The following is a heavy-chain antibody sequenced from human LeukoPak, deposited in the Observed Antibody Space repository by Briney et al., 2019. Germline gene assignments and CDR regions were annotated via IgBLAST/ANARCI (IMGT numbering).Heavy chain of an antibody. D-gene: IGHD5-24*01. CDR2: IYYSGST. CDR3: ARDGRDGYNYSPEYFQH. CDR1: GGSISSYY. V-gene: IGHV4-59*01. J-gene: IGHJ1*01. Sequence: TSETLSLTCTVSGGSISSYYLSWIRQPPGKGLEWIGYIYYSGSTNYNPSLKSRVTISVDTSKNQFSLKLSSVTAADTAVYYCARDGRDGYNYSPEYFQHWGQGTLVTVSS.